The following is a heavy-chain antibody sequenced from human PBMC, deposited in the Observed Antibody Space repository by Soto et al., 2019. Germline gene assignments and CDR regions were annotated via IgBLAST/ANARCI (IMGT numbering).Heavy chain of an antibody. CDR1: GFTFSSYG. J-gene: IGHJ6*03. D-gene: IGHD3-10*01. Sequence: GGSLRLSCAASGFTFSSYGMHWVRQAPGKGLEWVAVIWYDGSNKYYADSVKGRFTISRDNSKNTLYLQMNSLRAEDTAVYYCARDLILRFGELSYYMDVWGKGTTVTVSS. CDR2: IWYDGSNK. V-gene: IGHV3-33*01. CDR3: ARDLILRFGELSYYMDV.